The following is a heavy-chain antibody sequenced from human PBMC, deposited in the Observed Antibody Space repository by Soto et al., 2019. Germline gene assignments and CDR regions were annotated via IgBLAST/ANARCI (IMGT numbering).Heavy chain of an antibody. Sequence: PGGSLRLSCAASGFTFSSYAMHWVRQAPGKGLEWVAVISYDGSNKYYADSVKGRFTISRDNSKNTLYLQMNSLRAEDTAVYYCARGGCSSTSCYTRGDYYGMDVWGQGTTVTVS. CDR1: GFTFSSYA. D-gene: IGHD2-2*02. J-gene: IGHJ6*02. CDR3: ARGGCSSTSCYTRGDYYGMDV. V-gene: IGHV3-30-3*01. CDR2: ISYDGSNK.